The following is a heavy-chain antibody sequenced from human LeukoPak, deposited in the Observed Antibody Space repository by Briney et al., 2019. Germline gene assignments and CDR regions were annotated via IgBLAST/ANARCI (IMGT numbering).Heavy chain of an antibody. CDR3: ARAYSSSWYFDY. CDR1: GGSISSGDYY. Sequence: SQTLSLTCTVSGGSISSGDYYWSWIRQPPGKGLEWIGYIYYSGSTYYNPSLKSRVTISVDTSKNQFSLKLSSVTAADTAVYYCARAYSSSWYFDYWGQGTLVTVSS. D-gene: IGHD6-13*01. V-gene: IGHV4-30-4*01. J-gene: IGHJ4*02. CDR2: IYYSGST.